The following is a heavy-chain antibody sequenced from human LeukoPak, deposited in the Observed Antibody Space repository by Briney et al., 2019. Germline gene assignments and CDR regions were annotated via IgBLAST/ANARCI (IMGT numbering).Heavy chain of an antibody. CDR2: ISYDGSNK. V-gene: IGHV3-30-3*01. D-gene: IGHD6-19*01. J-gene: IGHJ5*02. CDR3: ARELAVAGGT. CDR1: GFTFSSYA. Sequence: PGGSLRLSCAASGFTFSSYAMHWVRQAPGKGLEWVAVISYDGSNKYYADSVKGRFTISRDNSKNTLYLQMNSLRAEDTAVYYCARELAVAGGTWGQGTLVTVSS.